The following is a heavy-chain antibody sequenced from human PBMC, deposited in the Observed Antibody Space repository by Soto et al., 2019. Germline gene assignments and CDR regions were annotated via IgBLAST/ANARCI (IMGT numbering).Heavy chain of an antibody. J-gene: IGHJ6*02. V-gene: IGHV6-1*01. CDR3: AREAAGKSGYYYYYGMDV. CDR1: GDSVSSNSAA. D-gene: IGHD6-13*01. CDR2: TYYRSKWYN. Sequence: SQTLSLTCAISGDSVSSNSAAWSWIRQSPSRGLEWLGRTYYRSKWYNDYAVSVKSRITINPDTSKSQFSLQLNSVTPEDTAVYYCAREAAGKSGYYYYYGMDVWGQGTTVTVSS.